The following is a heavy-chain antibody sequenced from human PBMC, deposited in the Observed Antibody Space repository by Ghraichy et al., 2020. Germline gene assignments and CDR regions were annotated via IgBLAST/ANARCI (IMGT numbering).Heavy chain of an antibody. CDR1: GFTFSDSA. D-gene: IGHD3-3*01. CDR3: TRLHYDFWSGYYTPLSVGGMDV. V-gene: IGHV3-73*01. J-gene: IGHJ6*02. CDR2: IRSKANSYAT. Sequence: GGSLRLSCAASGFTFSDSAMHWVRQASGKGLEWVGRIRSKANSYATAYAASVRGRFTISRDDSKNTAYLQMNSLKTEDTAVYYCTRLHYDFWSGYYTPLSVGGMDVWGQGTTVTVSS.